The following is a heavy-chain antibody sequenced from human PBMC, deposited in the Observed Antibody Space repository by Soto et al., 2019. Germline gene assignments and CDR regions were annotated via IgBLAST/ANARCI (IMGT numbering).Heavy chain of an antibody. V-gene: IGHV1-18*04. CDR3: ARPQRDDDAKNAFDL. D-gene: IGHD6-25*01. CDR1: GYTFTNYG. J-gene: IGHJ3*01. CDR2: ITVYSGAT. Sequence: ASVKVSCKASGYTFTNYGLSWVRQAPGQGLEWMGWITVYSGATDHVQKFRGRVTMTTDTSTNTAYMELASLRSDDTAVYYCARPQRDDDAKNAFDLWGQGTMVTVSS.